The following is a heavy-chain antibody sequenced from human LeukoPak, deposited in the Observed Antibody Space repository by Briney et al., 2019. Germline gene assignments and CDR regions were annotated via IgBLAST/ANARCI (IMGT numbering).Heavy chain of an antibody. V-gene: IGHV7-4-1*02. Sequence: ASVKVSCKASGYTFNTYGVNWVRQAPGQGLEWMGWINTNTGNPTYAQGFTGRFVFSLDTSVSTAYLQISSLKAEDTAVYYCASSPTTDAFDIWGQGTMVTVSS. CDR1: GYTFNTYG. D-gene: IGHD4-11*01. CDR2: INTNTGNP. CDR3: ASSPTTDAFDI. J-gene: IGHJ3*02.